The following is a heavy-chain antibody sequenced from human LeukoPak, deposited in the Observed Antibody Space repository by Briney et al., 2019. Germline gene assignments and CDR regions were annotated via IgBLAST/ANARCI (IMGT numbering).Heavy chain of an antibody. CDR1: GFTFSSYS. J-gene: IGHJ4*02. V-gene: IGHV3-21*01. CDR3: ARDGRGAAYFDY. Sequence: PGGSLRLSCAASGFTFSSYSMNWVRQAPGKGLEWVSSISSSSSYIYYADSVKGRFTISRDNAKNSLYLQMNSLRAEDTAVYYCARDGRGAAYFDYWGQGTLVTVSS. CDR2: ISSSSSYI. D-gene: IGHD1-26*01.